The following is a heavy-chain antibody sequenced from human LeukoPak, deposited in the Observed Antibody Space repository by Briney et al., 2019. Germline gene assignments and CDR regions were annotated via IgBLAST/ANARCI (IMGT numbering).Heavy chain of an antibody. CDR2: IHPNDGIR. Sequence: SVKVSCKASEYSSVSYYIHWVRQAPGEGLEWVGLIHPNDGIRNYAQKFQDRVTMTVDRSTTTFYMELSSLTSEDTAVYYCTRDRPHNWFDPWGQGTLVTVSP. CDR1: EYSSVSYY. CDR3: TRDRPHNWFDP. J-gene: IGHJ5*02. V-gene: IGHV1-46*01.